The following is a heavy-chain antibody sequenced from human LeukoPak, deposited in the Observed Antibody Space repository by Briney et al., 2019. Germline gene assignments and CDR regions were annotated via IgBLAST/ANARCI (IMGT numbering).Heavy chain of an antibody. V-gene: IGHV3-23*01. D-gene: IGHD2-15*01. J-gene: IGHJ4*02. CDR3: AKDCSGGSCPDY. CDR1: GFTFSSYA. Sequence: GASLRLSCAASGFTFSSYAMSWVRQAPGKGLEWVSAISGSGGSTYYADSVKGRFTISRDNSKNTLYLQMNSLRAEDTAVYYCAKDCSGGSCPDYWGQGTLVTVSS. CDR2: ISGSGGST.